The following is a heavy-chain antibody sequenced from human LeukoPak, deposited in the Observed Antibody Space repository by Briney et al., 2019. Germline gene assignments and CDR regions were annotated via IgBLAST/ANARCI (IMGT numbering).Heavy chain of an antibody. V-gene: IGHV1-2*02. D-gene: IGHD6-19*01. CDR1: GYTFTGYY. CDR3: ARDLEVAVARDAFDI. Sequence: ASVKVSCKASGYTFTGYYMHWVRQAPGQGLEWMGWINPNSGDTNYSQKFQGRVSMTRDTSINTAYMELSRLTSDDTAVYYCARDLEVAVARDAFDIWGQGTMVTVSS. J-gene: IGHJ3*02. CDR2: INPNSGDT.